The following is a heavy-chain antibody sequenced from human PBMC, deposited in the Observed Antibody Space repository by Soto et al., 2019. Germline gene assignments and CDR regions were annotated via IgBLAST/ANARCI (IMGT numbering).Heavy chain of an antibody. CDR1: GYTFTSYG. D-gene: IGHD6-6*01. CDR2: ISAYNGNT. J-gene: IGHJ6*02. V-gene: IGHV1-18*04. CDR3: ASSIAARTDLHADF. Sequence: SVQVSCTSSGYTFTSYGISWVRQAPGQGLEWMGWISAYNGNTNYAQKLQGRVTMTTDTSTSTAYMELRSLRSDDTAVYYCASSIAARTDLHADFWGQGTTVTVSS.